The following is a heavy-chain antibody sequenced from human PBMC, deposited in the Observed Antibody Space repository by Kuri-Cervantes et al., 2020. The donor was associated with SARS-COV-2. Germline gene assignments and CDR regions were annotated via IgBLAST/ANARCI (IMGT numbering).Heavy chain of an antibody. D-gene: IGHD5/OR15-5a*01. CDR1: GFTFSSYS. Sequence: GGSLTLSCAASGFTFSSYSMNWVRQAPGKGLGWVSSISRSSSYIYYEDSVKGRFTISRDNAKNSLYLQMNSLRADDTAVYYCARDHRGSVYHYPTDFWGQGTLVTVSS. CDR3: ARDHRGSVYHYPTDF. J-gene: IGHJ4*02. CDR2: ISRSSSYI. V-gene: IGHV3-21*01.